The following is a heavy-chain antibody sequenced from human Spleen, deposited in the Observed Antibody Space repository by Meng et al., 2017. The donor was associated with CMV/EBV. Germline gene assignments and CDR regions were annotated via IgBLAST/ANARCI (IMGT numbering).Heavy chain of an antibody. D-gene: IGHD5/OR15-5a*01. CDR3: ARVSTIQLGMDV. CDR2: ISGSGGST. V-gene: IGHV3-23*01. J-gene: IGHJ6*02. CDR1: GFTFSSYA. Sequence: GESLKISCAASGFTFSSYAMNWVRQAPGKGLEWVSLISGSGGSTYYADSVKGRFTISRGNSKNTLYLQMNTLRAEDTAVYYCARVSTIQLGMDVWGQGTTVTVSS.